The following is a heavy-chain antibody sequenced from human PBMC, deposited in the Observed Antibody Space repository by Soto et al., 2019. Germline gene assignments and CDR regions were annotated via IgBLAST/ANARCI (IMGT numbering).Heavy chain of an antibody. Sequence: QLQLQESGSGLVKPSQTLSLTCAVSGGSISSGGYSWSWIRQPPGKGLEWIGYIYHSGSTYYNPSLKIRVTISVDRSKNQFSLKLSSVTAADTAVYYCARVTTMVRGQNWFDPWGQGTLVTVSS. CDR2: IYHSGST. J-gene: IGHJ5*02. D-gene: IGHD3-10*01. V-gene: IGHV4-30-2*01. CDR3: ARVTTMVRGQNWFDP. CDR1: GGSISSGGYS.